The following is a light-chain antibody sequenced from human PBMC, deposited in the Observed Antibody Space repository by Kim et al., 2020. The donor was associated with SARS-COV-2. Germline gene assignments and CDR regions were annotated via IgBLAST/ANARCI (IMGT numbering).Light chain of an antibody. V-gene: IGLV4-69*01. CDR1: SGHSNYV. CDR3: QTWGTGIVI. Sequence: QPVLTQSPSASASLGASVKLTCTLSSGHSNYVIAWHQQQPEKGPRYLMKLNNDGSHSKGDGIPDRFSGSSSGAERYLTISSLQFEDEADYYCQTWGTGIVIFGGGTQLTVL. J-gene: IGLJ2*01. CDR2: LNNDGSH.